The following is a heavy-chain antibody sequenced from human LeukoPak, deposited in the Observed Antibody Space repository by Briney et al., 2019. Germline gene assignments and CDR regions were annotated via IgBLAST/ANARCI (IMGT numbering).Heavy chain of an antibody. Sequence: GGSLRLSCAASGFTFSTYWMNWFRQTPGKGLEWVAKIKADGGEKDHVASVKGRFTIPRDNAKNSLYLQMKSLRAEDTAVYYCARDQNDCSGGSCYSGGGAFDIWGQGTMVTVSS. CDR1: GFTFSTYW. J-gene: IGHJ3*02. CDR2: IKADGGEK. D-gene: IGHD2-15*01. V-gene: IGHV3-7*01. CDR3: ARDQNDCSGGSCYSGGGAFDI.